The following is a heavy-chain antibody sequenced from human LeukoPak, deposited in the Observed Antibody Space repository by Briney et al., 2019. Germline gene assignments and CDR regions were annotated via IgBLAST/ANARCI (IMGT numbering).Heavy chain of an antibody. CDR3: ARYFCPGDNCLHFDY. CDR2: IHYSGRT. Sequence: SETLSLTCTVSGDSFTTYYWGWIRQPPGKGLEWIGYIHYSGRTNSNPSLESRVTISVDMSKNQFSLKMSSVTAADTAMYYCARYFCPGDNCLHFDYWGQGTLVTVSS. V-gene: IGHV4-59*01. D-gene: IGHD3/OR15-3a*01. CDR1: GDSFTTYY. J-gene: IGHJ4*02.